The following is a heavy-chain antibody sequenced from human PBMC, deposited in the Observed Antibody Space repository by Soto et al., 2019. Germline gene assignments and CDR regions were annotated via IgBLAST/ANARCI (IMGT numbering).Heavy chain of an antibody. CDR2: ISWNSGSI. CDR3: ASVRVPDHDACET. Sequence: TWGSLRLSCAASGFTFDDYAMHWVRQAPGKGLEWVSGISWNSGSIGYADSVKGRFTISRDNTKNSLYLQMNSLRVEDTAVYYCASVRVPDHDACETWGQGTMVIFS. V-gene: IGHV3-9*01. J-gene: IGHJ3*02. D-gene: IGHD3-3*01. CDR1: GFTFDDYA.